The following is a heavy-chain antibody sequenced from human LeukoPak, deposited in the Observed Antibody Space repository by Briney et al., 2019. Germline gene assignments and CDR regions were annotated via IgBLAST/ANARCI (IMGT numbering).Heavy chain of an antibody. V-gene: IGHV3-21*01. CDR1: GFTFSSYS. CDR2: ISSSSSYI. D-gene: IGHD2-21*02. CDR3: ARDGAGYCGGDCSTLGAFDI. J-gene: IGHJ3*02. Sequence: GGSLRLSCAASGFTFSSYSMNWVRQAPGKGLEWVSSISSSSSYIYYADPVKGRFTISRDNSKNTVHLQMNSLRADDTALYYCARDGAGYCGGDCSTLGAFDIWGQGTLVTVSS.